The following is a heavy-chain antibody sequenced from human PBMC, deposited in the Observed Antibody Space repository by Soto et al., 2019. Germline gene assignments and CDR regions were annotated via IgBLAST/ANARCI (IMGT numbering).Heavy chain of an antibody. CDR3: ARERANRLDP. CDR2: INPNSGNT. J-gene: IGHJ5*02. V-gene: IGHV1-8*01. CDR1: GYTFTSYD. Sequence: QVQLVQSGAEVKKPGASVKVSCKASGYTFTSYDINWVRQATGQGLEWMGWINPNSGNTGYAQNCQGRVTITRNTSINTAYMDLSSMRSEDTAEYYCARERANRLDPWGQGTVVTVSS.